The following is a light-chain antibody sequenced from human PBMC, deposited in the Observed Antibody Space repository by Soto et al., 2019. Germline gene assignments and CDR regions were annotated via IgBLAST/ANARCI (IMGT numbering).Light chain of an antibody. V-gene: IGKV3-20*01. CDR1: QIITSSY. CDR2: GAS. Sequence: EIALTQSPGTLSLSPGERATLSCRASQIITSSYLAWYQQKPGQAPRLLIYGASTRATGIPDRFSGSGSGTDFTLTISRLEPEDFAVYYCQQYGSSPQTFGQGTKVETK. CDR3: QQYGSSPQT. J-gene: IGKJ1*01.